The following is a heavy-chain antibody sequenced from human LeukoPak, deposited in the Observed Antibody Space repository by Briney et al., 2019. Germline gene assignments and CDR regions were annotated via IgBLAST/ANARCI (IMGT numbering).Heavy chain of an antibody. Sequence: GASVKLTLSSAAYTFTVYYKWRLSLAPGQGLEWMGWINPNSGGTNYAQKFQGRVTMTRDTSISTAHMDLGSPASDDTAVYYCARDGEKETGNYERVCLCYWGQGILVTVSS. CDR2: INPNSGGT. CDR3: ARDGEKETGNYERVCLCY. D-gene: IGHD1-14*01. V-gene: IGHV1-2*02. J-gene: IGHJ1*01. CDR1: AYTFTVYY.